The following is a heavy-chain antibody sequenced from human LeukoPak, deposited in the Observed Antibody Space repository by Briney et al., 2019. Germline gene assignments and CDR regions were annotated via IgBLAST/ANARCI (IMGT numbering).Heavy chain of an antibody. D-gene: IGHD3-22*01. Sequence: PSETLSLTFTVAGASLSSGDYYWSLIPQPPGKGLEWIGYMYYSGSTYYNPSLKSRVTISIDTSKNQFSLKLTSVTAADTAVYYCARPYYYDSRIDPWGQGTLVIVSS. CDR3: ARPYYYDSRIDP. CDR1: GASLSSGDYY. J-gene: IGHJ5*02. CDR2: MYYSGST. V-gene: IGHV4-30-4*01.